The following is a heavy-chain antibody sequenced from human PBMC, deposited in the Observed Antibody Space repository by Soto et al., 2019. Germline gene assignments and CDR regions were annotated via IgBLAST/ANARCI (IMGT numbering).Heavy chain of an antibody. J-gene: IGHJ4*02. CDR2: LIPILGIA. Sequence: QVQLVQSGAEVKKPGSSVTVSCKASGGTFSSYTISWVRQAPGQGLEWMGRLIPILGIANYAQKFQGRVTITADTSTSTAYMELSSLRSEDTAVYYCASDSGGDRYFDWRREGYYFDYWGQGTLVTVSS. V-gene: IGHV1-69*02. D-gene: IGHD3-9*01. CDR3: ASDSGGDRYFDWRREGYYFDY. CDR1: GGTFSSYT.